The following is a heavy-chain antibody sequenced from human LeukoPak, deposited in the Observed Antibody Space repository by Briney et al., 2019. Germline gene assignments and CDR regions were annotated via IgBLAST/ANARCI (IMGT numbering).Heavy chain of an antibody. CDR2: IYPADSDA. Sequence: GESLKISCKGSGYSFTNYWIGWVRQMPGKGLEWMGIIYPADSDARYSPSFQGQVTISADKSISTAYLQWSSLKASDTAIYYCARPPTAPGSFVDYWGQGTLVTVSS. D-gene: IGHD3-10*01. J-gene: IGHJ4*02. V-gene: IGHV5-51*01. CDR3: ARPPTAPGSFVDY. CDR1: GYSFTNYW.